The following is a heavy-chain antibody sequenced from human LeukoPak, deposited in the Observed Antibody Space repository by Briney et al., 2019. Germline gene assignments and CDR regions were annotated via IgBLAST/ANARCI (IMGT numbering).Heavy chain of an antibody. CDR3: AKGMHDLVRDAFDI. Sequence: SETLSLTCTVSGGSISSYYWSWIRQPAGKGLEWIGRIYTSGSTNYNPSLKSRVTMSVDTSKNQFSLKLSSVTAADTAVYYCAKGMHDLVRDAFDIWGQGTMVTVSS. J-gene: IGHJ3*02. CDR1: GGSISSYY. D-gene: IGHD1-26*01. CDR2: IYTSGST. V-gene: IGHV4-4*07.